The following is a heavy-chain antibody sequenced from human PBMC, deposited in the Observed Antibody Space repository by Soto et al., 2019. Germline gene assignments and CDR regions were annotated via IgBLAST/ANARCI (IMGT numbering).Heavy chain of an antibody. J-gene: IGHJ6*02. CDR3: ARQARLLRFLEWSLGMDV. CDR1: GGSISSSSYY. Sequence: SETLSLTCTVSGGSISSSSYYWGWIRQPPGKGMEWIGSIYYSGSTHYNTSLKSQVTISVDTSKKQFSLKLRSVTAADTAVYYFARQARLLRFLEWSLGMDVWGQGTTVTVSS. V-gene: IGHV4-39*01. CDR2: IYYSGST. D-gene: IGHD3-3*01.